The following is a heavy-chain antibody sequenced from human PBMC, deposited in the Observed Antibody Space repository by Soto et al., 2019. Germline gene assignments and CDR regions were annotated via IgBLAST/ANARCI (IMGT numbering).Heavy chain of an antibody. CDR1: GFTFDDYA. D-gene: IGHD3-3*01. J-gene: IGHJ6*02. Sequence: PGGSLRLSCAASGFTFDDYAMHWVRQAPGEGLEWVSGISWNSGSIGYADSVKGRFTISRDNAKNSLYLQMNSLRAEDTALYYCAKDIPNTIFGFGGMDVWGQGTTVTVS. V-gene: IGHV3-9*01. CDR2: ISWNSGSI. CDR3: AKDIPNTIFGFGGMDV.